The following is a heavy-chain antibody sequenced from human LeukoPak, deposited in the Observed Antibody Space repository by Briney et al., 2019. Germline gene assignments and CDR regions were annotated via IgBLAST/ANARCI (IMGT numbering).Heavy chain of an antibody. J-gene: IGHJ6*03. CDR3: ARHQPLDFWCGYYYYYYMDV. CDR1: GGSISSVGYS. CDR2: IDHSGST. V-gene: IGHV4-30-2*02. D-gene: IGHD3-3*01. Sequence: SENLSLTCAVSGGSISSVGYSWRSIRQPPGKGLEWIGYIDHSGSTYYNPSLRSRETISVDTSKNQFSLKLSSVTAADTAVYYCARHQPLDFWCGYYYYYYMDVWGKGTTVTVSS.